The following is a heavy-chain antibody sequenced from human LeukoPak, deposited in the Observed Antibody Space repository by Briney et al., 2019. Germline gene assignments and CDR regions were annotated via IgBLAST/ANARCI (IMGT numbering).Heavy chain of an antibody. CDR3: ARGPRSPLSGMDV. J-gene: IGHJ6*02. CDR2: INHSGST. CDR1: GGSFSGYY. D-gene: IGHD3-16*01. Sequence: SETLSLTCAVYGGSFSGYYWSWIRQPPGKGLEWLGEINHSGSTNYNPSLKSRVTISVDTSKNQFSLKLSSVTAADTAVYYCARGPRSPLSGMDVWGQGTTVTVSS. V-gene: IGHV4-34*01.